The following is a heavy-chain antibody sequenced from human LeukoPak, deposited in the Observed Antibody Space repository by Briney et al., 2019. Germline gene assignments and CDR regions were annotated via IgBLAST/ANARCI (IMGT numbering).Heavy chain of an antibody. Sequence: ASVKVSCKASGYTFTTYAIHWLRQAPGQRLEWMGWISTYNDDRKYSPKFRGTVTITTDTSASTAYLELSSLRSEDTAVYYCARDRSSFSYAFDIWGQGTMVTVSS. J-gene: IGHJ3*02. CDR1: GYTFTTYA. CDR2: ISTYNDDR. V-gene: IGHV1-3*04. CDR3: ARDRSSFSYAFDI. D-gene: IGHD6-6*01.